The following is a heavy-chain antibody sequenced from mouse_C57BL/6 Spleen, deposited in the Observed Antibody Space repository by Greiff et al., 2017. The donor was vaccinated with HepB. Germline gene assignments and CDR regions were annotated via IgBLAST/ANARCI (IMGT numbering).Heavy chain of an antibody. CDR2: IRSKSNNYAT. D-gene: IGHD2-3*01. CDR1: GFSFNTYA. V-gene: IGHV10-1*01. J-gene: IGHJ3*01. Sequence: EPGGGLVQPKGSLKLSCAASGFSFNTYAMNWVRQAPGKGLDWVARIRSKSNNYATYYADSVKDRFTISRDDSESMLYLQMNNLKTEDTAMYYCVRHDGWFAYWGQGTLVTVSA. CDR3: VRHDGWFAY.